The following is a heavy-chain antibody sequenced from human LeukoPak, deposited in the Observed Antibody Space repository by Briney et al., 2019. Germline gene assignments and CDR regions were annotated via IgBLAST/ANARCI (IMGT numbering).Heavy chain of an antibody. CDR2: ISAYNGNT. J-gene: IGHJ6*02. V-gene: IGHV1-18*01. CDR1: GYTFTSYG. CDR3: VRDRCGSTSCRRTDV. Sequence: ASVKVSCKASGYTFTSYGISWVRQAPGQGLEWMGWISAYNGNTNYAQKLQGRVTMTTDTSTSTAYMELRSLRSDDTAVYYCVRDRCGSTSCRRTDVWGQGTTVTVSS. D-gene: IGHD2-2*01.